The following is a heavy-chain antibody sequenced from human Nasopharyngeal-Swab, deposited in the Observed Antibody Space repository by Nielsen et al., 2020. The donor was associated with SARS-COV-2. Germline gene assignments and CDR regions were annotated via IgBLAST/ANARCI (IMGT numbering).Heavy chain of an antibody. D-gene: IGHD2/OR15-2a*01. CDR1: GFTFSSYA. Sequence: GEALKISCAASGFTFSSYAMSWVRQAPGKGLEWVSAISGSGGSTYYADSVKGRFTISRDNSKNTLYLQMNSLRAEDTAVYHCAKEGSRTTVITIYGYFDLWGRGTLVTVSS. J-gene: IGHJ2*01. V-gene: IGHV3-23*01. CDR3: AKEGSRTTVITIYGYFDL. CDR2: ISGSGGST.